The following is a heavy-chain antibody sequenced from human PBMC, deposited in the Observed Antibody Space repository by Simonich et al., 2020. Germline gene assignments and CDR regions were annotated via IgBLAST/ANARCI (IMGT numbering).Heavy chain of an antibody. D-gene: IGHD6-13*01. V-gene: IGHV4-34*01. CDR3: ARGLRVAAAGTAFQH. CDR1: GGSFSGYY. J-gene: IGHJ1*01. CDR2: INHSGST. Sequence: QVQLQPWGAGMLKPSETLSLTCAVYGGSFSGYYWSWMRQPPGKGLEWIGEINHSGSTNYKPSLKSRVTISVDTSNNQFSLKRSSVTAADTAVYYCARGLRVAAAGTAFQHWGQGTLVTVSS.